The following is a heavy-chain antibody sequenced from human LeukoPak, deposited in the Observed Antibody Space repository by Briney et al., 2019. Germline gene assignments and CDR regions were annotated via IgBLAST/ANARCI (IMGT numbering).Heavy chain of an antibody. CDR3: ARSATVTTGYFDY. D-gene: IGHD4-17*01. CDR1: GDSIISPSDY. Sequence: PSETLSLTCTVSGDSIISPSDYWGWIRQPPGKGLEWIGSIYYSGSTYYNPSLKSRVTISIDTSKNLFSLKLDSLTAADTAVYYCARSATVTTGYFDYWGRGTLVAVSP. J-gene: IGHJ4*02. CDR2: IYYSGST. V-gene: IGHV4-39*07.